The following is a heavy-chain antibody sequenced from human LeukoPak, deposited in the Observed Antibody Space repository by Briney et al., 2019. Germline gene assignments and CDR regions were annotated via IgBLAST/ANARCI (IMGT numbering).Heavy chain of an antibody. V-gene: IGHV4-4*07. Sequence: SETLSLTCTVSGGSISSYYWSWIRQPAGKGLEWIGHVYTSGSTNYNPSLKSRVTISVDTSKNQFSLKLSSVTAADTTVYYCATSIKTYSSSWYCTLPLYYFDYWAQGTLVPVSS. D-gene: IGHD6-13*01. CDR1: GGSISSYY. CDR2: VYTSGST. CDR3: ATSIKTYSSSWYCTLPLYYFDY. J-gene: IGHJ4*02.